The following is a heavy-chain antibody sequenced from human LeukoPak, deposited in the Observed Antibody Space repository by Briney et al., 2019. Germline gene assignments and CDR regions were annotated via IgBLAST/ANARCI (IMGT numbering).Heavy chain of an antibody. D-gene: IGHD3-3*01. J-gene: IGHJ4*02. CDR1: GLSFRSYG. Sequence: GGSLRLSCAASGLSFRSYGMHWVRQAPGKGLEWVAIIYYDGSNKYYTDSVKGRFTISRDNSKNTLFLQMNSLRAEDTAVYYCAKDGAGPPYDFWSGYFTSPYYFDYWGQGILVTVSS. CDR2: IYYDGSNK. V-gene: IGHV3-33*06. CDR3: AKDGAGPPYDFWSGYFTSPYYFDY.